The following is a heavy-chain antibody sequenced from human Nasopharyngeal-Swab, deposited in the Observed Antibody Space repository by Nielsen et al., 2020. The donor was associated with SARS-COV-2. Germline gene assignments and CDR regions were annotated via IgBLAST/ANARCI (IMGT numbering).Heavy chain of an antibody. CDR2: ISSSGSTI. V-gene: IGHV3-11*01. Sequence: GESPKTSCAASGPTFSDYYMSWIRQATGKGLEWVSYISSSGSTIYYADSVKGRFTIYRDNAKNSLYLQMNSLRAEDTAVYYCARDHYYYGMDVWGQGTTVTVSS. J-gene: IGHJ6*02. CDR3: ARDHYYYGMDV. CDR1: GPTFSDYY.